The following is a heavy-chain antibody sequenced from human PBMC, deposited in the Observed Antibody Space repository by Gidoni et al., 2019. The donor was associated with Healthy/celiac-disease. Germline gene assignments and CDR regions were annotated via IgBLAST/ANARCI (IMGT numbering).Heavy chain of an antibody. Sequence: QVQLVESGGGVVQPGRSLRLSCAASGFTFSSYAMTWVRQAPGKGLEWVAVISYDGSNKYYADSVKGRFTISRDNSKNTLYLQMNSLRAEDTAVYYCARGLFGYCSSTSCYVPFDYWGQGTLVTVSS. J-gene: IGHJ4*02. CDR2: ISYDGSNK. CDR1: GFTFSSYA. CDR3: ARGLFGYCSSTSCYVPFDY. D-gene: IGHD2-2*03. V-gene: IGHV3-30-3*01.